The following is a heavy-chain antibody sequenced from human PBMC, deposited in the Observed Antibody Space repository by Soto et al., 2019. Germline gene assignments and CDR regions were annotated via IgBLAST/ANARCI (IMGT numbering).Heavy chain of an antibody. CDR2: IYYSGRT. V-gene: IGHV4-39*01. Sequence: SETLSLTCTVSGGSISGSPYYWGWIRQPPGKGLEYIGSIYYSGRTYYNPSLKSRVTVSVDTSKNQFSLTLSSVSAADTAVFYCVRHGSGSYLPIDYWGQGTLVTVSS. CDR1: GGSISGSPYY. CDR3: VRHGSGSYLPIDY. J-gene: IGHJ4*02. D-gene: IGHD3-10*01.